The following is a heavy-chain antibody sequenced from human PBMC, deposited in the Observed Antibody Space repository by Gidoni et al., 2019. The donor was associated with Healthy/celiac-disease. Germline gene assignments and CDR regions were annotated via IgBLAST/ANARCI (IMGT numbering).Heavy chain of an antibody. CDR2: ISYDGSNK. V-gene: IGHV3-30*01. Sequence: QVQLVESGGGVVQPGRSLRLSCAASGFTFSSYAMHWVRQAPGKGLEWVAVISYDGSNKYYADSVKGRFTISRDNSKNTLYLQMNSLRAEDTAVYYCARDLRGYSYGLPTPVDYWGQGTLVTVSS. CDR3: ARDLRGYSYGLPTPVDY. J-gene: IGHJ4*02. CDR1: GFTFSSYA. D-gene: IGHD5-18*01.